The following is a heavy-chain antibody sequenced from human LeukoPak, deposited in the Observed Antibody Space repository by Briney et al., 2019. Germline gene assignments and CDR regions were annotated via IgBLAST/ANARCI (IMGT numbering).Heavy chain of an antibody. Sequence: SETLSLTCSVSGDSISSINYYWGWIRQPPGKGLEWIGSIYYSGSTYYSPSLKSRVTISIDTSKNQFSLKLSSVTAADTAVYYCARDVGDWYSRKPCFDYWGQGTLVTVSS. CDR3: ARDVGDWYSRKPCFDY. J-gene: IGHJ4*02. V-gene: IGHV4-39*07. D-gene: IGHD1-26*01. CDR1: GDSISSINYY. CDR2: IYYSGST.